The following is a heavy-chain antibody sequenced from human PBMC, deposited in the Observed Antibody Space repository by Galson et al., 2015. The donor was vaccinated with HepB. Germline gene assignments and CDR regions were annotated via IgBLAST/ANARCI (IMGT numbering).Heavy chain of an antibody. CDR1: GFTFSGSA. D-gene: IGHD3-22*01. V-gene: IGHV3-73*01. J-gene: IGHJ4*02. Sequence: SLRLSCAASGFTFSGSAMHWVRQASGKGLEWVGRIRSKANSYATAYAASVKGRFTISRDDSKNTAYLQMNSLRAEDTAVYYCAKDKDDSSGYYTVPRAFDYWGQGTLVTVSS. CDR3: AKDKDDSSGYYTVPRAFDY. CDR2: IRSKANSYAT.